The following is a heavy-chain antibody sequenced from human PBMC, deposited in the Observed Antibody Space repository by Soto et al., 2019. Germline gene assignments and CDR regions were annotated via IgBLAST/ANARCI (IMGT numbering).Heavy chain of an antibody. CDR3: AKNGWYSADV. V-gene: IGHV4-4*02. D-gene: IGHD6-19*01. CDR2: IFHGQTT. Sequence: SETLSLTCGVSGVSVSSDNWWTWVRQTPEKGLEWIGEIFHGQTTYYNPSLKSRATISVDKSKNQFSLTLTSVTAADTGVYYCAKNGWYSADVWGQGTMVTVSS. CDR1: GVSVSSDNW. J-gene: IGHJ3*01.